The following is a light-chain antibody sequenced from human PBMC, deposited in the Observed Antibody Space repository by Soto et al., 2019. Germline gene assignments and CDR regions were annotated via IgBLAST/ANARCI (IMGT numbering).Light chain of an antibody. Sequence: EIVLTQSPGTLSLSPGERATLSCRASQSVSSSYLGWYQQKPGQAPRLLIYGASSRATGIPDRFSGSGSGTDFTLTISRLEPEDFAVYYCQQYGSSPRTFGQGTKVGIK. J-gene: IGKJ1*01. CDR2: GAS. CDR3: QQYGSSPRT. V-gene: IGKV3-20*01. CDR1: QSVSSSY.